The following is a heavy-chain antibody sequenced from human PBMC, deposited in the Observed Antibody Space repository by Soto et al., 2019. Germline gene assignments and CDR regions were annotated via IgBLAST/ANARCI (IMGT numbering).Heavy chain of an antibody. CDR3: AREGYCTGGSCHPPTADAFDI. CDR2: IYYSGST. Sequence: QVQLQESGPGLVKPSQTLSLTCTVSGGSISSGGYYWSWIRQHPGKGLEWIGYIYYSGSTYYNPSLTSRVTISVDTSKNQFSLKLSSVTAADTAVYYCAREGYCTGGSCHPPTADAFDIWGQGTMVTVSS. CDR1: GGSISSGGYY. J-gene: IGHJ3*02. D-gene: IGHD2-15*01. V-gene: IGHV4-31*03.